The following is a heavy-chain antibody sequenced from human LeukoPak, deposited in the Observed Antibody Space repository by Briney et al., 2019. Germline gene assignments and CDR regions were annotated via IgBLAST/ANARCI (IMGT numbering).Heavy chain of an antibody. CDR3: AKEWYYHGSGSYLRYEYYYGMDV. CDR2: ISGDGGST. J-gene: IGHJ6*02. CDR1: GFTFYDYA. Sequence: GGSLRLSCAASGFTFYDYAMHWVRQAPGQGLEWVSLISGDGGSTYYADSVKGRFTVSRDNSKNSLYLQMNSLRTEDTALYYCAKEWYYHGSGSYLRYEYYYGMDVWGQGTTVTVSS. D-gene: IGHD3-10*01. V-gene: IGHV3-43*02.